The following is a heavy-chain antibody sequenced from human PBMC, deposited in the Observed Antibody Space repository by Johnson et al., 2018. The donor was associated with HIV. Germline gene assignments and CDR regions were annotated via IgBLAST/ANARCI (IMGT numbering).Heavy chain of an antibody. Sequence: SCAASGFTFSNYPMHWVRQAPGKGLEWVSAISGPGGTTYYADSVRGRFSISRDKSKDTLYLQMSSLRAEDTAVYYCAKGRGYDYDALDFWGQGTMVTVSS. V-gene: IGHV3-23*01. D-gene: IGHD5-12*01. CDR2: ISGPGGTT. CDR3: AKGRGYDYDALDF. CDR1: GFTFSNYP. J-gene: IGHJ3*01.